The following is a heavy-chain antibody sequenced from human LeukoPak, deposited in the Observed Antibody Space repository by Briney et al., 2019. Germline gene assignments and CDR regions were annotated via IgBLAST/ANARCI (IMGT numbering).Heavy chain of an antibody. CDR2: ISSSGSTI. D-gene: IGHD1-26*01. J-gene: IGHJ4*02. V-gene: IGHV3-48*03. CDR1: GFTFSSYE. Sequence: PGGSLRLSCGASGFTFSSYEMNWVRQAPGKGLEWVSYISSSGSTIYYADSVKGRFTISRDNAKNSLYLQMNSLRAEDTAVYYCARDRGATYAWDYWGQGALGTV. CDR3: ARDRGATYAWDY.